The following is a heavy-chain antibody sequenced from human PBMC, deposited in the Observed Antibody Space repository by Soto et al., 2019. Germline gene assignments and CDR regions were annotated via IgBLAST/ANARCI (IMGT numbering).Heavy chain of an antibody. Sequence: PGGSLRLSCAASGCTFSSYGMHWVRQAPGKGLEWVAVIWYDGSNKYYADSVKCRFTISRDNSKNTLYLQMNSLSAEDTAVYYCSRAFPTSRRSGPDAYYMDVSGQGTTVTVSS. V-gene: IGHV3-33*01. CDR3: SRAFPTSRRSGPDAYYMDV. D-gene: IGHD3-10*01. CDR2: IWYDGSNK. J-gene: IGHJ6*03. CDR1: GCTFSSYG.